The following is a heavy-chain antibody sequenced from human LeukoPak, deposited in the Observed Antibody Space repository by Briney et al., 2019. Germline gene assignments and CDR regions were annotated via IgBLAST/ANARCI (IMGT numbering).Heavy chain of an antibody. CDR2: ISSASTYI. CDR3: ARLVWDTTMADGDIDS. Sequence: GGSLRLSCPASGFTFSSYSMNWVRQAPGKGLEWVSSISSASTYIYYADSVKGRFTISRDNAKNSLYLQMNSLRAEDTAMYYCARLVWDTTMADGDIDSWGQGTLLIVSS. CDR1: GFTFSSYS. V-gene: IGHV3-21*01. J-gene: IGHJ4*02. D-gene: IGHD5-18*01.